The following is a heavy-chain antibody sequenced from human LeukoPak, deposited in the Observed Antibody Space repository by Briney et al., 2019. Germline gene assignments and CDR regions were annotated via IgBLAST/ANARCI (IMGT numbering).Heavy chain of an antibody. V-gene: IGHV1-69*05. Sequence: WASVKVSCKASGGTFSSYAISWVRQAPGQGPEWMGRIIPIFGTANYAQKFQGRVTITTDESTSTAYMELSSLRSEDTAVYYCAREDMITFGGVIDWGQGTLVTVSS. D-gene: IGHD3-16*02. CDR1: GGTFSSYA. CDR2: IIPIFGTA. J-gene: IGHJ4*02. CDR3: AREDMITFGGVID.